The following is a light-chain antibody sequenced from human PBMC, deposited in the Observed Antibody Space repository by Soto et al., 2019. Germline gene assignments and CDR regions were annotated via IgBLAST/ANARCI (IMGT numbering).Light chain of an antibody. Sequence: QSALTQPASVSGSPGQSITISCTGTSSDVGSYKLVSWYQQHPGKAPKLMIYEVSNRPSWVSSRFSGSKSGNTASLTISGLQAEDEATYYCISYRRMSTPVFGGGTQLTVL. V-gene: IGLV2-14*02. CDR3: ISYRRMSTPV. CDR1: SSDVGSYKL. J-gene: IGLJ3*02. CDR2: EVS.